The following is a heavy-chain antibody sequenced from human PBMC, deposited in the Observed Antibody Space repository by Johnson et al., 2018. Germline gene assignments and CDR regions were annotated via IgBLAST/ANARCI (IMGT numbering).Heavy chain of an antibody. CDR1: GFTFGEYV. J-gene: IGHJ6*02. CDR3: TRVLIAVVVSAHPYMDV. D-gene: IGHD2-2*01. CDR2: IRRKTYGATP. V-gene: IGHV3-49*05. Sequence: VQLVESGGGLVKPGRSLRLSCTASGFTFGEYVMSWFRQAPGKGRECGGFIRRKTYGATPEYDASLKGRFVISRDDSKNIAYLQMKHLKTEDTAGYYCTRVLIAVVVSAHPYMDVWGQGTTVTVS.